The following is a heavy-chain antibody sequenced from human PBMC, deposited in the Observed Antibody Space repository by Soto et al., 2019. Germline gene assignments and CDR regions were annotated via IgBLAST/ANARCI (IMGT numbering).Heavy chain of an antibody. J-gene: IGHJ5*02. CDR2: INSDGSST. D-gene: IGHD5-12*01. CDR3: ARGGYSGYDDNWFDP. V-gene: IGHV3-74*01. CDR1: GFTFSSYW. Sequence: GGSLRLSCAASGFTFSSYWMHWVRQAPGKGLVWVSRINSDGSSTSYADSVKGRFTISRDNAKNTLYLQMNSLRAEDTAVYYCARGGYSGYDDNWFDPWGQGTLVTVSS.